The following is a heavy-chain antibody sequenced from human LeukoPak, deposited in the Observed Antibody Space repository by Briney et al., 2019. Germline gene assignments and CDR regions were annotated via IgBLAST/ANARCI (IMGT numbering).Heavy chain of an antibody. CDR2: IWHDGSNK. CDR3: AKDRGSGSYASDY. Sequence: GGSLRLSCAASGLTFSNYGMHWVRQAPGKGLEWVAVIWHDGSNKYYADSVKGRFTISRDDSKNTLYLQMNSLRAEDTAVYYCAKDRGSGSYASDYWGQGTLVTVSS. D-gene: IGHD1-26*01. CDR1: GLTFSNYG. V-gene: IGHV3-33*06. J-gene: IGHJ4*02.